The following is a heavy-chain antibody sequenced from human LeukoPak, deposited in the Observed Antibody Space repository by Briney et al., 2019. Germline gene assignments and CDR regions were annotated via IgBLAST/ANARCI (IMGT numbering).Heavy chain of an antibody. Sequence: PGGSLRLSCSASGFTFSSYAMSWVRQAPGKGLEWVSAISGSGDNTRYADSVKGRFTISRDNSQSTLYLQMNSLRAGDTAVYYCAKDRDGGSGTYYNRFDYWGQGTLVTVSA. CDR3: AKDRDGGSGTYYNRFDY. J-gene: IGHJ4*02. CDR2: ISGSGDNT. D-gene: IGHD3-10*01. CDR1: GFTFSSYA. V-gene: IGHV3-23*01.